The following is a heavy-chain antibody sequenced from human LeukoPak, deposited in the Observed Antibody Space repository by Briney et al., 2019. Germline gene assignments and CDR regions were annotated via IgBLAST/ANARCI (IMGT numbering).Heavy chain of an antibody. Sequence: SETLSLTCTVSGGSISSYYWSWIRQPAGKGLEWIGSIYYSGSTYYNPSLKSRVTISVDTSKNQFSLKLSSVTAADTAVYYCARGRYDSSGYLPKIFDAFDIWGQGTMVTVSS. V-gene: IGHV4-59*05. CDR3: ARGRYDSSGYLPKIFDAFDI. D-gene: IGHD3-22*01. CDR1: GGSISSYY. J-gene: IGHJ3*02. CDR2: IYYSGST.